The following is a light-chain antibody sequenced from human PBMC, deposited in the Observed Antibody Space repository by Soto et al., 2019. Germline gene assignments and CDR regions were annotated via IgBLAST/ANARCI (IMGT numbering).Light chain of an antibody. Sequence: EIVLTQSPATLSLSPGDRATLSCRASQSVSDYLAWYQHRPGQAPRLLIYGASNRATGIPARFSGSGYGTDFTLTITSLEPEDFAVYYCQHRSNWPITFGQGTRLEIK. CDR3: QHRSNWPIT. J-gene: IGKJ5*01. V-gene: IGKV3-11*01. CDR2: GAS. CDR1: QSVSDY.